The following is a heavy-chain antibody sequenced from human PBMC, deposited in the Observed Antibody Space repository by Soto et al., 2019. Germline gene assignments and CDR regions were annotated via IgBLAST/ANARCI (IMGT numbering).Heavy chain of an antibody. J-gene: IGHJ3*02. Sequence: GGSLRLSCAASGFTFSSYGMHWVRQAPGKGLEWVAVISYDGSNKYYADSVKGRFTISRDNSKNTLYLQMNSLRAEDTAVYYCAKDKGRGTWRDAFDIWGQGTMVTVSS. V-gene: IGHV3-30*18. CDR1: GFTFSSYG. D-gene: IGHD1-1*01. CDR3: AKDKGRGTWRDAFDI. CDR2: ISYDGSNK.